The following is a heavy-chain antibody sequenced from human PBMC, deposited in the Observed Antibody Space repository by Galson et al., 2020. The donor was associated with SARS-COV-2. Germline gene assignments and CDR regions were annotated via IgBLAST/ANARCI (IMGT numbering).Heavy chain of an antibody. Sequence: SETLSLTCTVSGDSISRSRYYWGWIRQTPGKGLEWIGSVYYSGSRYYNPSLRSRVTISVDTSKNHFSLKLSSVTAADTAAYYCARDRGPDGFDIWGQGTMVTVSS. CDR1: GDSISRSRYY. CDR3: ARDRGPDGFDI. J-gene: IGHJ3*02. V-gene: IGHV4-39*07. CDR2: VYYSGSR.